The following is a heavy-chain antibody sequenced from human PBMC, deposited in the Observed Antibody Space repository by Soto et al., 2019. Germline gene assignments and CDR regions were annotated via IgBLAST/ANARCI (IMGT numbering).Heavy chain of an antibody. CDR1: GGSFSGYY. J-gene: IGHJ4*02. CDR2: INHSGST. Sequence: PSETLSLTCAVYGGSFSGYYWRWIRQPPGKGLEWIGEINHSGSTNYNPSLKSRVTISVDTSKNQFSLKLSSVTAADTAVYYCARGVRYFDWPYSYWGQGTLVTVSS. V-gene: IGHV4-34*01. D-gene: IGHD3-9*01. CDR3: ARGVRYFDWPYSY.